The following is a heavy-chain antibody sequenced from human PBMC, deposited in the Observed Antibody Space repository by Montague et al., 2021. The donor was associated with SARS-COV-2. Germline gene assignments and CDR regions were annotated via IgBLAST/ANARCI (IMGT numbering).Heavy chain of an antibody. CDR2: IYYTGTI. J-gene: IGHJ4*02. CDR3: ARYLATGIDGRGYFDL. V-gene: IGHV4-39*07. Sequence: SETLSLTCSVSGGPISITYRYWGWIRQPPGKGLEFIGTIYYTGTIYYNPSLKSRVTISPATSKNQFSLKVTSVTAADTAVYYCARYLATGIDGRGYFDLWGQGSLVTVSS. CDR1: GGPISITYRY. D-gene: IGHD1-1*01.